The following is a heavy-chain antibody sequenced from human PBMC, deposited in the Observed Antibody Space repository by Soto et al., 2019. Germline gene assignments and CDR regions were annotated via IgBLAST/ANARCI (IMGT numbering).Heavy chain of an antibody. CDR1: GFTFSSYA. CDR3: ARVRFGELV. J-gene: IGHJ4*02. D-gene: IGHD3-10*01. V-gene: IGHV3-23*01. CDR2: IGVGGGDR. Sequence: EVQLLESGGGLVQPGGSLRLSCAASGFTFSSYAMSWVRQAPGKGLEWVSSIGVGGGDRYYPESVKGRFTISRDNSRDTLYLEMNSLRDEDTAVYYWARVRFGELVWGQGTLVTVSS.